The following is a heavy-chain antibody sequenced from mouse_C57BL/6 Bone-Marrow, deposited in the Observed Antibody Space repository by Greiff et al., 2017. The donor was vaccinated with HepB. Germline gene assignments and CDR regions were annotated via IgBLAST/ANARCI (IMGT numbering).Heavy chain of an antibody. CDR2: IDPGNGDT. Sequence: VQLQQSGAELVRPGASVKLSCTASGFNIKDDYMHWVKQRPEQGLEWIGWIDPGNGDTEYASKFQGKATITADTSSNTAYLQLSSLTSEDTAVSYCTRHSNCFMDYWGQGTSVTVSS. V-gene: IGHV14-4*01. CDR3: TRHSNCFMDY. CDR1: GFNIKDDY. D-gene: IGHD2-5*01. J-gene: IGHJ4*01.